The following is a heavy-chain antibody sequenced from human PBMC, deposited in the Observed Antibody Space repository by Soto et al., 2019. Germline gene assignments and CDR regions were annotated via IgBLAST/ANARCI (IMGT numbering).Heavy chain of an antibody. CDR2: ILPGDSDT. J-gene: IGHJ6*02. Sequence: GESLKISCKGSEYSFSSHWIAWVRQMPGKGLEWMGIILPGDSDTRYSPSFQGQVTISADKSISTAYLQWSSLKASDTAMYYCARRGQLVSFGMDVWGQGTTVTVSS. CDR1: EYSFSSHW. CDR3: ARRGQLVSFGMDV. D-gene: IGHD1-1*01. V-gene: IGHV5-51*01.